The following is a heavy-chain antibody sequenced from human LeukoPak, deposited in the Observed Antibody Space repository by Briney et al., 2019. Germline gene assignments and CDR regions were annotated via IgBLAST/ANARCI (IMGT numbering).Heavy chain of an antibody. Sequence: PSETLSLTCSVSDDSVSDYYWNWIRQPPGRGPEWIGYVHDSGRTSYNPSLKSRVTISLDTSMSHLSLNLRSVTSADTAVYYCATGRDPYKTGHWGPGVLVTVFS. CDR1: DDSVSDYY. J-gene: IGHJ4*02. CDR2: VHDSGRT. D-gene: IGHD5-24*01. CDR3: ATGRDPYKTGH. V-gene: IGHV4-59*02.